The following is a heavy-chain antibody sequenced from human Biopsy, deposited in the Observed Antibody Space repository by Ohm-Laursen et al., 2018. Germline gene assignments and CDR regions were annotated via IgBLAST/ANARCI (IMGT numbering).Heavy chain of an antibody. Sequence: SVKVSCKASGYTFTNYGISWVRQAPGQGLEWMGWINTENGNTIYAQNLQGRVTMTADTSASTAYMEVTSLRSDDTAVYYCARAKLEPVYYYYGMDVWGQGTTVTVSS. D-gene: IGHD1-1*01. CDR3: ARAKLEPVYYYYGMDV. V-gene: IGHV1-18*01. CDR2: INTENGNT. J-gene: IGHJ6*02. CDR1: GYTFTNYG.